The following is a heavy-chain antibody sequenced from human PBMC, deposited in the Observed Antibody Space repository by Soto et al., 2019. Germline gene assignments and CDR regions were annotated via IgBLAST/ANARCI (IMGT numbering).Heavy chain of an antibody. CDR2: IIPIFGTA. J-gene: IGHJ6*02. CDR3: ARDLVRLWFGELLSYYYYYGMDV. Sequence: ASVKVSRKASGGTFSSYAISWVRQAPGQGLEWMGGIIPIFGTANYAQKFQGRVTITADESTSTAYMELSSLRSEDTAVYYCARDLVRLWFGELLSYYYYYGMDVWGQGTTVTVSS. CDR1: GGTFSSYA. D-gene: IGHD3-10*01. V-gene: IGHV1-69*13.